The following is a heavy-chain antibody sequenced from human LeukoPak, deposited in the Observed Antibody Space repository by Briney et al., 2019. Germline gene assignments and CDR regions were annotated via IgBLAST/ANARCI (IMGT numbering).Heavy chain of an antibody. CDR3: ARRVLRYFDWSPINWFDP. J-gene: IGHJ5*02. CDR2: INHSGST. Sequence: SETLSLTCAVYGGSFSGYYWSWIRQPPGKGLEWIGEINHSGSTNYNPSLKSRVTISVDTSKNQFSLKLSSVTAADTAVYYCARRVLRYFDWSPINWFDPWGQGTLVTVSS. CDR1: GGSFSGYY. V-gene: IGHV4-34*01. D-gene: IGHD3-9*01.